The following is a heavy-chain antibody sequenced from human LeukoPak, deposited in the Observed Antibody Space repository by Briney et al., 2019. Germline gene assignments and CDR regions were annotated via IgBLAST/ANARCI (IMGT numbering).Heavy chain of an antibody. D-gene: IGHD2-21*02. CDR2: ISGGGDIT. J-gene: IGHJ4*02. Sequence: GGSLRLSCAASGFTFSSYAMSWVRQVPGTGLEWVSAISGGGDITYNADSVTGRFTISRDNSKDTLFLQMHSLRPGDTAVYYCVREDTPATANYWGQGTLVTISS. CDR1: GFTFSSYA. CDR3: VREDTPATANY. V-gene: IGHV3-23*01.